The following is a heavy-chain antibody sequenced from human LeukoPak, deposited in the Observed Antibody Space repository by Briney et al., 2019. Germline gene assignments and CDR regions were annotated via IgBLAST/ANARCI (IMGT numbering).Heavy chain of an antibody. J-gene: IGHJ6*03. CDR3: AKDRRYCSSTSCYTHLYYYYYYMDV. D-gene: IGHD2-2*02. CDR1: GFTFSSYA. Sequence: LPGGSLRLSCAASGFTFSSYAMSWVRQAPGKGLEWVSAISGSGGRTYYADSVKGRFTISRDNSKNRLYLQMNSLRAEDTAVYYCAKDRRYCSSTSCYTHLYYYYYYMDVWGKGTTVTVSS. CDR2: ISGSGGRT. V-gene: IGHV3-23*01.